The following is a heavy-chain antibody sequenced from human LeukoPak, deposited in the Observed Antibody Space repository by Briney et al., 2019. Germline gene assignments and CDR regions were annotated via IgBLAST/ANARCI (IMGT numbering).Heavy chain of an antibody. CDR1: GGSFSGYY. CDR2: IYYSGST. J-gene: IGHJ6*02. V-gene: IGHV4-59*01. Sequence: SETLSLTCAVYGGSFSGYYWSWIRQPPGKGLEWIGYIYYSGSTNYNPSLKSRVAISVDTSKNQFSLKLSSVTAADTAVYYCARDGGSLYYYGMDVWGQGTTVTVSS. CDR3: ARDGGSLYYYGMDV. D-gene: IGHD1-14*01.